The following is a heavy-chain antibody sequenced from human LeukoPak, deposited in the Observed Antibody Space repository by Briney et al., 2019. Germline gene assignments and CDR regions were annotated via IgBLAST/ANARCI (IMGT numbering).Heavy chain of an antibody. CDR2: IYPGDSDT. CDR3: ARSPISYYYDSSGGHDAFDV. Sequence: GESLKISFKGSGYTFTNYWIGWVRQMPGKGLEWMGIIYPGDSDTRYSPSFQGQVTISADKSINTAYLQWSSLKASDTAMYYCARSPISYYYDSSGGHDAFDVWGQGTLVTVSS. CDR1: GYTFTNYW. J-gene: IGHJ3*01. D-gene: IGHD3-22*01. V-gene: IGHV5-51*01.